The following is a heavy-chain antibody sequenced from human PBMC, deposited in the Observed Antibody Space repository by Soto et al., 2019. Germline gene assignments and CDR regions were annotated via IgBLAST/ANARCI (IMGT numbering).Heavy chain of an antibody. CDR3: ARDDSGSYYGFHYGMEV. CDR2: ISGYNGNT. J-gene: IGHJ6*02. CDR1: GYTFSSYS. Sequence: QVQLVQSGGEVKKPGASVKVSCKTSGYTFSSYSITWVRQAPGQGLEWTGWISGYNGNTNYAQKFHGRVTMTTDTSTSTAYMELRSLRSDDTAVYYCARDDSGSYYGFHYGMEVWGQGTTVSVSS. V-gene: IGHV1-18*01. D-gene: IGHD1-26*01.